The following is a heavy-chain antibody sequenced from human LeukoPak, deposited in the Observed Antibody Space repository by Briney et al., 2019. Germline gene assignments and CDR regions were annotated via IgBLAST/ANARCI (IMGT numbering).Heavy chain of an antibody. CDR2: MRPNSGEA. V-gene: IGHV1-8*02. CDR1: GYTFTNFE. D-gene: IGHD2-15*01. CDR3: ARGYCSGGGCYTAEYLPH. J-gene: IGHJ1*01. Sequence: ASVKVSCKASGYTFTNFEINWVRQVAGQGLEWMGWMRPNSGEAVNVQKFQGRVTMTRDISTSTAYMELTGLRSDDTAVYFCARGYCSGGGCYTAEYLPHWGQGTLVTVSS.